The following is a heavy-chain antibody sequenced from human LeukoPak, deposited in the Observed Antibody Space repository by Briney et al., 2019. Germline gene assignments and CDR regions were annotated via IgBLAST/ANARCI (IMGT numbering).Heavy chain of an antibody. V-gene: IGHV3-21*01. Sequence: SGGSLRLSCAASGFTFSSYSMNWVRQAPGKGLEWVSSISSSSSYIYYADSVKGGFTISRDNAKNSLYLQMNSLRAEDTAVYYCARGVDIVATTHFDYWGQGTLVTVSS. J-gene: IGHJ4*02. CDR2: ISSSSSYI. CDR1: GFTFSSYS. D-gene: IGHD5-12*01. CDR3: ARGVDIVATTHFDY.